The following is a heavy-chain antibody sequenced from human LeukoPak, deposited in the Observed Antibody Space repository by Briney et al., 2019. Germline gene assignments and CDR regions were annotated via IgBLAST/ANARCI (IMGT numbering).Heavy chain of an antibody. CDR3: ARVQGANIAAAVKGFSAYYYMDV. J-gene: IGHJ6*03. CDR2: IYYRSKWYI. V-gene: IGHV6-1*01. CDR1: GDSVSSKSAG. D-gene: IGHD6-13*01. Sequence: SQTLSLTCAISGDSVSSKSAGWSWIRQSPSRGLEWLGRIYYRSKWYIDYAVSVTSRISINPDTSKNQFSLQLNSVTPEDTAVYYCARVQGANIAAAVKGFSAYYYMDVWGKGTTVTVSS.